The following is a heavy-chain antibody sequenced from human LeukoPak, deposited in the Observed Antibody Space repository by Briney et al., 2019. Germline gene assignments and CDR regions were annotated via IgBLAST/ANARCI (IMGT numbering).Heavy chain of an antibody. CDR3: ARDKYTGYKTFDY. J-gene: IGHJ4*02. CDR1: GYTFTGYY. V-gene: IGHV1-2*02. Sequence: ASVKVSCKASGYTFTGYYIHWVRQAPGQGLEWMGWINPNNGGTNYARKFQGRVTMTRDTSISTAYMELNRLTSDDTAVYYCARDKYTGYKTFDYWGQGTPVTVSS. CDR2: INPNNGGT. D-gene: IGHD5-12*01.